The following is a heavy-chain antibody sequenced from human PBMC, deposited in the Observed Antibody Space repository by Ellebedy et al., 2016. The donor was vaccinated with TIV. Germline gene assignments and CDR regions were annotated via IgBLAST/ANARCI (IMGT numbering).Heavy chain of an antibody. J-gene: IGHJ5*02. CDR1: GGSFSSYY. CDR2: INHSGST. Sequence: SETLSLTCAVYGGSFSSYYWSWIRQPPGKGLEWIGEINHSGSTNYNPSLKSRVTISVDTSKNQFSLKLSSVTAADTAVYYCARHIGSGQLYWFDPWGQGTLVTVSS. V-gene: IGHV4-34*01. CDR3: ARHIGSGQLYWFDP. D-gene: IGHD6-19*01.